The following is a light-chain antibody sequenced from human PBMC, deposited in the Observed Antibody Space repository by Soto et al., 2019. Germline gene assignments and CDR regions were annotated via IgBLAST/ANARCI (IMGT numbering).Light chain of an antibody. CDR2: DVT. CDR1: SSDVGAYNY. J-gene: IGLJ1*01. Sequence: QSALTQSASVSGSPGQSITLSCTGASSDVGAYNYVSWYQQHPGKPPKLMIYDVTNRPSGVPNRFSGSKSGNTASLTISGLQAEDEADYYCLSYTTSSTLVFGTGTRSPS. CDR3: LSYTTSSTLV. V-gene: IGLV2-14*03.